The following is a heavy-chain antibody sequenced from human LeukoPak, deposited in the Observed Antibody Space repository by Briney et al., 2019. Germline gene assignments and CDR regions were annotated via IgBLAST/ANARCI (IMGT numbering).Heavy chain of an antibody. D-gene: IGHD3-3*01. CDR3: ASSLTKAGPITIFGVVIGANYGMDV. V-gene: IGHV3-48*01. J-gene: IGHJ6*02. Sequence: GGSLRLSCAASGFTFSSYSMNWVRQAPGKGLEWVSYISSSSSTIYYADSVKGRFTISRDNAKNSLYLQMNSLRAEDTAVYYCASSLTKAGPITIFGVVIGANYGMDVWGQGTTVTVSS. CDR1: GFTFSSYS. CDR2: ISSSSSTI.